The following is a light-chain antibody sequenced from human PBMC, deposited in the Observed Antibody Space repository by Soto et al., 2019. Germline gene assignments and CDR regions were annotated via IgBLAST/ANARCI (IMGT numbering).Light chain of an antibody. Sequence: EIVMTQSPATLSVSPGERATLSCRASQSVSGNLAWYQQKPGQAPRLLIYAASTRATGIPARLSGSGSGTEFTLTIRSLQSEDFAVYYCQQYNNWPPITFGPGTKVDIK. CDR2: AAS. J-gene: IGKJ3*01. CDR3: QQYNNWPPIT. CDR1: QSVSGN. V-gene: IGKV3-15*01.